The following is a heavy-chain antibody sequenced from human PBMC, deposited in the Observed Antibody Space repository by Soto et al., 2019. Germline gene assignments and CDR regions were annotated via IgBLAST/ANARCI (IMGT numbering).Heavy chain of an antibody. J-gene: IGHJ5*02. D-gene: IGHD1-26*01. Sequence: QLQLQESGPGLVKPSETLSLTCSVSGGSINSDDSFWGWISQPPGKGLEWIGSLYHGGGIFYNPSINSRFTISLDTAKNQVSLRLTSVTAAATAVYYCARQLPVGATSWFDPWGQGALVTVSS. CDR2: LYHGGGI. CDR1: GGSINSDDSF. V-gene: IGHV4-39*01. CDR3: ARQLPVGATSWFDP.